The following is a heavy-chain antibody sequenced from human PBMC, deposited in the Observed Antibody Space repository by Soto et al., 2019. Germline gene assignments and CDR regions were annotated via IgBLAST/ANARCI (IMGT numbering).Heavy chain of an antibody. J-gene: IGHJ4*02. Sequence: EASVKVSCKASGYTFTSYGISWVRQAPGQGLEWMGWISAYNGNTNYAQKLQGRVTMTTDTSTSTAYMELRSLRPDDTAVYYCARDGGDYSNYGEPFDYWGQGTLVTVSS. V-gene: IGHV1-18*04. CDR1: GYTFTSYG. CDR3: ARDGGDYSNYGEPFDY. D-gene: IGHD4-4*01. CDR2: ISAYNGNT.